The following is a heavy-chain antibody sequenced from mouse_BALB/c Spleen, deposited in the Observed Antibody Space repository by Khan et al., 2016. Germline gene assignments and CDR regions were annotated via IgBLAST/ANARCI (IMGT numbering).Heavy chain of an antibody. J-gene: IGHJ4*01. CDR1: GFTFSSFG. D-gene: IGHD3-1*01. CDR3: AKKEGRASYAMDY. CDR2: ISSGSSTI. Sequence: EVELVEPGGGLVQPGGSRKLSCAASGFTFSSFGMHWVRQAPEKGLEWVAYISSGSSTIYYVDIVKGRFIISRDNPKYTLVLQMTRLRAEDSAMYYCAKKEGRASYAMDYWDQGTSAAVSS. V-gene: IGHV5-17*02.